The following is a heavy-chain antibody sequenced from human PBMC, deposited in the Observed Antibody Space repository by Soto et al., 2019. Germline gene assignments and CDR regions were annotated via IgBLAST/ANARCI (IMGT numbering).Heavy chain of an antibody. J-gene: IGHJ4*02. CDR2: ISSSSSYI. D-gene: IGHD3-9*01. V-gene: IGHV3-21*01. CDR3: ARESAELRYFDWLYYFDY. Sequence: EVQLVESGGGLVKPGGSLRLSCAASGFTFSSYSMNWVRQAPGKGLEWVSSISSSSSYIYYADSVKGRFTISRDNAKNSLYLQMTSLRAEDTAVYYCARESAELRYFDWLYYFDYWGQGTLVTVSS. CDR1: GFTFSSYS.